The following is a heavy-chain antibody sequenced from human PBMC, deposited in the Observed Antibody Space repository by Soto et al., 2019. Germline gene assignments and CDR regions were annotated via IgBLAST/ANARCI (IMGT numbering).Heavy chain of an antibody. Sequence: PSETLSLTCAVPGDSVTSNVWWSWVRQPPGKGLEWIGEAYHNGLTDYNPSLKSRVTMSVDTSKNEFSLKLTSLTAADTAIYYCARDAAVQGESDRFDYWGQGTLVTVSS. CDR2: AYHNGLT. V-gene: IGHV4-4*02. CDR3: ARDAAVQGESDRFDY. D-gene: IGHD6-19*01. J-gene: IGHJ4*02. CDR1: GDSVTSNVW.